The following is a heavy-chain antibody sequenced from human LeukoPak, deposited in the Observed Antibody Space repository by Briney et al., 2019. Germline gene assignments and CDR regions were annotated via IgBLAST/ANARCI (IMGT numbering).Heavy chain of an antibody. D-gene: IGHD1-1*01. CDR2: INSGGGVT. J-gene: IGHJ4*02. CDR3: ASIMGFWNAEFASITD. V-gene: IGHV3-23*01. Sequence: PGGSLRLSCAASGFIFSAFGMTWVRQPPGKGLEWVSAINSGGGVTYYADSEKGRFTISRDNSENTLFLQMDSLRAEDTAVYFCASIMGFWNAEFASITDWGQGTQVTVSS. CDR1: GFIFSAFG.